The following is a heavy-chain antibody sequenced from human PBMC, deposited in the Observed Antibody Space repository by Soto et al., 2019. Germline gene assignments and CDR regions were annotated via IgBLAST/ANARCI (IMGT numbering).Heavy chain of an antibody. CDR2: INPNSGDT. D-gene: IGHD3-9*01. Sequence: ASVKVSCKASGYIFTGYHIHWVRQAPGRGLEWMGWINPNSGDTEYAQNFQGRVTMTRDTSFNLVYMEMSGLMSDDTAVYYCAREARGTRGFDEMDIWGQGTTVTLSS. V-gene: IGHV1-2*02. CDR1: GYIFTGYH. J-gene: IGHJ6*02. CDR3: AREARGTRGFDEMDI.